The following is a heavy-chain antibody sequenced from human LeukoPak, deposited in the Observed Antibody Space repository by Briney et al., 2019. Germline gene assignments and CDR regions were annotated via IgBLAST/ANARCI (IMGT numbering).Heavy chain of an antibody. Sequence: GGSLRLSCTASGFSFSTSWMSWVRQTPGKGLEWVANMKKDGSEEYYVDSVKTRFTISRDNAKNSLYLQLNSLIVEDTAVYYCARLSTSVAGGDHWGQGTLVTVSS. CDR1: GFSFSTSW. CDR2: MKKDGSEE. D-gene: IGHD6-19*01. V-gene: IGHV3-7*01. CDR3: ARLSTSVAGGDH. J-gene: IGHJ4*02.